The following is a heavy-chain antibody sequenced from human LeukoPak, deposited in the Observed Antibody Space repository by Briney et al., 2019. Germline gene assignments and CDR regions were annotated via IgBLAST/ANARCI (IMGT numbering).Heavy chain of an antibody. D-gene: IGHD2-15*01. V-gene: IGHV3-74*01. Sequence: PGGSLRLSCAASGFSIKNNWMHWVRQGPGTGLVWVSQINGDGSSTTYADSVKGRFTISRDDAKNTVYLQMDTLGADHTAVYYCARDKGYSNDCWGQGTLVTVSS. J-gene: IGHJ4*02. CDR1: GFSIKNNW. CDR3: ARDKGYSNDC. CDR2: INGDGSST.